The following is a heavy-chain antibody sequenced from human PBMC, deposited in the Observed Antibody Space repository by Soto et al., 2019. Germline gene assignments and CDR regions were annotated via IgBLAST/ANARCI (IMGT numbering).Heavy chain of an antibody. D-gene: IGHD3-22*01. V-gene: IGHV1-69*13. Sequence: SVKVSWKASGGTFSSYAISWVRQAPGQGLEWMGGIIPIFGTANYAQKFQGRVTITADESTSTAYMELSSLRSEDTAVYYCARADYDSSGYLYYFDYWGQGTLVTVSS. CDR2: IIPIFGTA. J-gene: IGHJ4*02. CDR1: GGTFSSYA. CDR3: ARADYDSSGYLYYFDY.